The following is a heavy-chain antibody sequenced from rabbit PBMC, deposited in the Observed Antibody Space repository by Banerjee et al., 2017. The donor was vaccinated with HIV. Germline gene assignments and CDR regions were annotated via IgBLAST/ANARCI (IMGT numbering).Heavy chain of an antibody. CDR1: GFSLSSYY. D-gene: IGHD8-1*01. Sequence: QLVESAGGLVNPGGSLTLTCTASGFSLSSYYMNWVRQAPGKGLEWIGYIDPVFGITYYANWVNGRFSISRENAQNTVFLQMTSLTAADTATYFCARDGAGGSYFALWGQGTLVTVS. CDR2: IDPVFGIT. V-gene: IGHV1S7*01. CDR3: ARDGAGGSYFAL. J-gene: IGHJ4*01.